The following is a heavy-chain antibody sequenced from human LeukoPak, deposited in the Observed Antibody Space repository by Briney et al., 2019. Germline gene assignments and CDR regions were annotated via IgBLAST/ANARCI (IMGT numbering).Heavy chain of an antibody. D-gene: IGHD3-16*01. CDR3: AKGGRVTPFDY. J-gene: IGHJ4*02. Sequence: PGGSLRPSCAASGFTFSSCPMSWVRQAPGKGLEWVSAIRGSGGDTYYADSVKGRFTISRHNSKNTLYLQMNSLRAEDTAIYYCAKGGRVTPFDYWGQGTLVTVSS. V-gene: IGHV3-23*01. CDR1: GFTFSSCP. CDR2: IRGSGGDT.